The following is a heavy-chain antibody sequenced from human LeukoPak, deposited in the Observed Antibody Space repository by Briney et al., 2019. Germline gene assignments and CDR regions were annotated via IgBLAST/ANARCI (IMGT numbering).Heavy chain of an antibody. J-gene: IGHJ6*03. V-gene: IGHV4-59*08. CDR1: GGSISSYY. CDR2: IYYSGST. D-gene: IGHD4-17*01. Sequence: SETLSLTCTVSGGSISSYYWSWIRQPPGKGLEWIGYIYYSGSTNYNPSLKSRVTISVDTSKNQFSLKLSSVTAADTAVYYCARSYGDWYYYYYYMDVWGKGTTVTISS. CDR3: ARSYGDWYYYYYYMDV.